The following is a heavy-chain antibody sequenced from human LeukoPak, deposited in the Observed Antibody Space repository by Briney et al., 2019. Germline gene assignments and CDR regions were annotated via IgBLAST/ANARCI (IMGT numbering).Heavy chain of an antibody. V-gene: IGHV4-39*01. CDR1: GGSISSSSYY. CDR3: ASHRVAGTFFDY. Sequence: SETLSLTCTVSGGSISSSSYYWGWIRQPPGKWLEWIGRIYYSGSTYYNPSLKSRVTISTDTSKNQFSLKLSSVPAADTAVYYCASHRVAGTFFDYWGQGTLVTVSS. D-gene: IGHD6-19*01. CDR2: IYYSGST. J-gene: IGHJ4*02.